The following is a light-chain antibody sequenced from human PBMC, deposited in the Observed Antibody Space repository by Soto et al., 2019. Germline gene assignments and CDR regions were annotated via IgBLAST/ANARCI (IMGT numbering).Light chain of an antibody. V-gene: IGLV1-47*01. Sequence: QLVLSQPPSVSGTPGQRVTISCSGSSSNIGRNYVYWYQQFPGTAPKLLIYKNNQRPSGVPDRFSGSKSGTSASLAISGLRSEDEADYYCAAWDDSLSGLFGGGTKLTVL. CDR3: AAWDDSLSGL. CDR1: SSNIGRNY. CDR2: KNN. J-gene: IGLJ2*01.